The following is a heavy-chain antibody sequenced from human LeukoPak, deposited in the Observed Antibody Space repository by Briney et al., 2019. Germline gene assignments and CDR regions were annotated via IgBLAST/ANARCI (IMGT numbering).Heavy chain of an antibody. CDR3: ARVGYYPDYYMDV. Sequence: NSSETLSLTCSVSGDSISSSSYYWGWIRQPPGKGLEWIASIYYSGSSYYNPSLKSRVTISVDRSRNQFSLNLSSVTAADTAVYYCARVGYYPDYYMDVWGKGTTVTVSS. CDR2: IYYSGSS. D-gene: IGHD2-21*01. CDR1: GDSISSSSYY. J-gene: IGHJ6*03. V-gene: IGHV4-39*01.